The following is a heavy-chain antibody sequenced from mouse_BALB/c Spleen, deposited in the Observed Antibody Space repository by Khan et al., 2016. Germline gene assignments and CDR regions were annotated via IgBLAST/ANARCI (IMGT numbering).Heavy chain of an antibody. J-gene: IGHJ4*01. CDR1: GYTFTNYG. Sequence: QIQLVQSGPELKKPGETVKISCKASGYTFTNYGMNWVKQAPGKGLKWMGWINTYTGEPTYADDFKGRFAFSLETSASTVYLQINNLKNEDMATXCCTRPYYSNHAMDYWGQGTSVTVSS. D-gene: IGHD2-5*01. CDR3: TRPYYSNHAMDY. V-gene: IGHV9-1*02. CDR2: INTYTGEP.